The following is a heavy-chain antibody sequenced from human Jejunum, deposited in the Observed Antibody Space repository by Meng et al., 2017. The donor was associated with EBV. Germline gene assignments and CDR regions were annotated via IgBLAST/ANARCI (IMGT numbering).Heavy chain of an antibody. J-gene: IGHJ4*02. V-gene: IGHV1-18*01. CDR2: ISAYNANT. CDR3: ASGGVVVSGSYYFDY. CDR1: GYTYSSYG. Sequence: VHLGQSGAEGKKPGASVKVSCKVSGYTYSSYGISWVRQAPGQGLEWMGWISAYNANTNYAQNFQGRVTLTTDTSTNTAYMDLRSLTSDDTALYYCASGGVVVSGSYYFDYWGQGTLVTVSS. D-gene: IGHD2-21*02.